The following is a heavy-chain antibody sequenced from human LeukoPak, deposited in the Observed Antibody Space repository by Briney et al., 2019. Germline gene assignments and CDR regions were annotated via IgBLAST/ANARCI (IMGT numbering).Heavy chain of an antibody. CDR1: GGSISSGDYY. V-gene: IGHV4-30-2*01. CDR2: IYQSGSA. D-gene: IGHD6-13*01. CDR3: ARDLLGIAAAGTRGDY. Sequence: SETLSLTCTVSGGSISSGDYYWSWIRQPPGKGLEWIGYIYQSGSAYYNPSLKSRVTISVDTSKNQFSLKLSSVTAADTAVYCCARDLLGIAAAGTRGDYWGQGTLVTVSS. J-gene: IGHJ4*02.